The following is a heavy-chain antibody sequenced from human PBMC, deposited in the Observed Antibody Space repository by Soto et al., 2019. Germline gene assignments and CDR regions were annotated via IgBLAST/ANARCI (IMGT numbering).Heavy chain of an antibody. V-gene: IGHV3-21*06. CDR2: ITNRGTHT. CDR1: GFSFSSYT. Sequence: PGGSLRLSCTASGFSFSSYTMNWVRQAPGKGLQWVASITNRGTHTYSADSVKGRFTISRDNDKNSLYLQMNNLRAEDTATYYGARAHEVAWFDSWGLGDLVTGSX. D-gene: IGHD2-15*01. J-gene: IGHJ5*01. CDR3: ARAHEVAWFDS.